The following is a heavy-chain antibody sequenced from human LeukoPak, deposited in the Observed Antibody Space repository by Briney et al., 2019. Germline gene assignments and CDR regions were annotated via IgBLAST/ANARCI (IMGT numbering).Heavy chain of an antibody. D-gene: IGHD2-2*01. V-gene: IGHV3-30-3*01. CDR2: ISYDGSNK. Sequence: GRSLRLSCAASGFAFSSYAMHWVRQAPGKGLEWVAVISYDGSNKYYADSVKGRFTISRDNSKNTLYLQMNSLRAEDTAVYYCARDQGYGSTSCCTGAFDYWGQGTLVTVSS. CDR1: GFAFSSYA. J-gene: IGHJ4*02. CDR3: ARDQGYGSTSCCTGAFDY.